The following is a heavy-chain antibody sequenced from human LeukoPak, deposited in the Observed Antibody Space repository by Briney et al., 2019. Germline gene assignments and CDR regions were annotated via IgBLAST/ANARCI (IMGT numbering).Heavy chain of an antibody. CDR3: ARDLMSYGSGSYYGEIWFDP. CDR2: INPNSGGT. J-gene: IGHJ5*02. V-gene: IGHV1-2*02. Sequence: ASVKVSCKASGYTFTGYYMHWVRQAPGQGLEWMGWINPNSGGTNYAQKFQGRVTMTRDTSISTAYMELSRLRSDDTAVYYCARDLMSYGSGSYYGEIWFDPWGQGTLVTVSS. CDR1: GYTFTGYY. D-gene: IGHD3-10*01.